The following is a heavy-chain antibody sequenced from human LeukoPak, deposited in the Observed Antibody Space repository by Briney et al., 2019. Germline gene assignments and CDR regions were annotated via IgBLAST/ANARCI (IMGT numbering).Heavy chain of an antibody. D-gene: IGHD2-2*02. V-gene: IGHV4-34*01. J-gene: IGHJ4*02. CDR2: INHSGST. CDR1: GGSFSDYY. Sequence: PSETLSLTCAVYGGSFSDYYWSWIRQTSGKGLEWIGEINHSGSTNYNPSLKSRVTISVDSSKNQFSLKLSSVTAADTAVYYCARATAVRVPAAIHAMDYFDYWGQGTLVTVSS. CDR3: ARATAVRVPAAIHAMDYFDY.